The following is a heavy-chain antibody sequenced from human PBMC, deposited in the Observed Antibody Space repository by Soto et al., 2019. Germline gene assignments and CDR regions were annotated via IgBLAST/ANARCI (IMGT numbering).Heavy chain of an antibody. Sequence: QVQLVESGGGVVQPGRSLRLSCAASGFTFRYYGMPWVRQAPGKGMEWVAVIWYDGSKKYYADSVKGRFTISRDNSKNTLHLQMNSLRAEDTAVYYCARDTSVSSVYYYPDYWGQGTLVTVSS. V-gene: IGHV3-33*01. CDR1: GFTFRYYG. CDR3: ARDTSVSSVYYYPDY. D-gene: IGHD3-22*01. J-gene: IGHJ4*02. CDR2: IWYDGSKK.